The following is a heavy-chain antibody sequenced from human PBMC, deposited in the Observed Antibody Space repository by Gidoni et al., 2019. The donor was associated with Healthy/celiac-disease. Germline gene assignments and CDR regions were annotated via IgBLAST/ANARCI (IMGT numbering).Heavy chain of an antibody. V-gene: IGHV3-21*01. CDR1: GFTFSSYS. CDR2: ISSSSSYI. J-gene: IGHJ4*02. Sequence: EVQLVESGGGLVKPGGSLRLSCAASGFTFSSYSMNWVRQAPGKGLEWVSSISSSSSYIYYADSVKGRFTISRDNAKNSLYLQMNSLRAEDTAVYYCARDLGAGQQLSPDWGQGTLVTVSS. D-gene: IGHD6-13*01. CDR3: ARDLGAGQQLSPD.